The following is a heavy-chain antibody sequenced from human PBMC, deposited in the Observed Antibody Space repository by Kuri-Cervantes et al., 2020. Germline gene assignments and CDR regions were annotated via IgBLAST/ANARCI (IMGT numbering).Heavy chain of an antibody. CDR3: ARDREVYYSTGSSPYWYYGMDV. J-gene: IGHJ6*02. CDR1: GFTFDDYA. V-gene: IGHV3-9*01. Sequence: LSLTCAASGFTFDDYAMHWVRQAPGTGLEWVSGISWNSGSIGYADSVKGRFTISRDNAKNTLYLQMNSLSAEDTAVYYCARDREVYYSTGSSPYWYYGMDVWGQGTTVTVSS. D-gene: IGHD3-10*01. CDR2: ISWNSGSI.